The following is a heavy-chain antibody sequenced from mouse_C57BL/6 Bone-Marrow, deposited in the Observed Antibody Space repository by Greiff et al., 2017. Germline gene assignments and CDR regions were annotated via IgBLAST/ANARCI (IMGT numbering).Heavy chain of an antibody. Sequence: VQLQQSGAELVKPGASVKLSCTASGFNIKDYYIHWVKQRTEQGLEWIGRIDPEDGETKYAPKFQDKATITADTSYNTAYLQLSSLTSEDTAVYYCTRYLIYYGTNYWGQGTTLTVSS. CDR2: IDPEDGET. CDR3: TRYLIYYGTNY. J-gene: IGHJ2*01. V-gene: IGHV14-2*01. D-gene: IGHD1-1*01. CDR1: GFNIKDYY.